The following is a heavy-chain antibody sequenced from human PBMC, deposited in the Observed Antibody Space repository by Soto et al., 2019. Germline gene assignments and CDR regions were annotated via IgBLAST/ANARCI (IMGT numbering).Heavy chain of an antibody. J-gene: IGHJ6*02. CDR3: VRVPGDMAAILYIYPLDGREPLSDVDV. CDR1: GFTFSYYP. V-gene: IGHV3-30*04. Sequence: QMQLVESGGGAVQPGRSLRLSCAASGFTFSYYPMHWVRQAPGKGLEWVAVISFDGSNKYYADSVKGRFNISRDKSKNTLYQQMNSLRGEDTAVYYCVRVPGDMAAILYIYPLDGREPLSDVDVWGQGTTVTVSS. D-gene: IGHD5-12*01. CDR2: ISFDGSNK.